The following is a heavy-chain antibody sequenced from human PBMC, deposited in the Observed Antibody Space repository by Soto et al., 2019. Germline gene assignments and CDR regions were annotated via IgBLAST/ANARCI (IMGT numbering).Heavy chain of an antibody. J-gene: IGHJ5*02. CDR1: GYSISSGYY. D-gene: IGHD4-17*01. CDR2: IYHSGST. CDR3: EVTYGGNSYH. V-gene: IGHV4-38-2*01. Sequence: PSETLSLTCAVSGYSISSGYYWGWIRQPPGKGLEWIGRIYHSGSTYYNPSLKSRVTISVDTSKNQFSLKLSSVTAADTAVYYCEVTYGGNSYHWGQGTLVTVSS.